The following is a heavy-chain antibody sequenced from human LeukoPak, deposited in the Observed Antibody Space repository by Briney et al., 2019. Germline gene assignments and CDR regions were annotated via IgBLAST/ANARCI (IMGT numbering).Heavy chain of an antibody. CDR2: IYRDGST. CDR1: GFTVSSNY. CDR3: AREGSQGSGSYFGY. D-gene: IGHD3-10*01. J-gene: IGHJ4*02. Sequence: GGSLRLSCAAPGFTVSSNYMSWVRQAPGKGLEWVSVIYRDGSTYNADSVKGRFTISRDNSKNTLYLQMNSLRAEDTAVYYCAREGSQGSGSYFGYWGQGTLVTVSS. V-gene: IGHV3-66*01.